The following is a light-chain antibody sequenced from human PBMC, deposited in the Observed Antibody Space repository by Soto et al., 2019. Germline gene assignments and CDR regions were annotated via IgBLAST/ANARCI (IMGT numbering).Light chain of an antibody. J-gene: IGLJ3*02. CDR2: ADT. CDR1: SSDIGSYNF. Sequence: QSVLTQPASVSGSPGQSITISCTGASSDIGSYNFVSWYQQHPGKAPKLMIYADTKRPSGVSNRFSGAKSGNTASLTISGLQAEDESDYYCCSYAGRSTWVFGGGTKVTVL. CDR3: CSYAGRSTWV. V-gene: IGLV2-23*01.